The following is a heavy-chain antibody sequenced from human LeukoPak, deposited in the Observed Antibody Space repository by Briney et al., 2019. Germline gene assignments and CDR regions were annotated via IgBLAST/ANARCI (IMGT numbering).Heavy chain of an antibody. V-gene: IGHV4-30-4*08. CDR3: ARTGDDYGGNGVDY. Sequence: SQTLSLTCTVSGGSISSGGYYWSWIRQHPGKGLEWIGYIYYSGSTYHNPSLKSRVTISVDTSKNQFSLKLSSVTAADTAVYYCARTGDDYGGNGVDYWGQGTLVTVSS. CDR2: IYYSGST. D-gene: IGHD4-23*01. J-gene: IGHJ4*02. CDR1: GGSISSGGYY.